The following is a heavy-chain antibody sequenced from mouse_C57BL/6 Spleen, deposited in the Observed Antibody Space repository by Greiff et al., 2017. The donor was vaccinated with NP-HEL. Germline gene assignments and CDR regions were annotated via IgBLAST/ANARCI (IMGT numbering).Heavy chain of an antibody. CDR3: ARSRNTYWYFDV. Sequence: VQLKESGPELVKPGDSVKISCKASGYSFTGYFMNWVMQSHGKSLEWIGRINPYNGDTFYNQKFKGKATLTVDKSSSTAHMELRSLTSEDSAVYYCARSRNTYWYFDVWGTGTTVTVSS. J-gene: IGHJ1*03. CDR1: GYSFTGYF. D-gene: IGHD5-2*01. CDR2: INPYNGDT. V-gene: IGHV1-20*01.